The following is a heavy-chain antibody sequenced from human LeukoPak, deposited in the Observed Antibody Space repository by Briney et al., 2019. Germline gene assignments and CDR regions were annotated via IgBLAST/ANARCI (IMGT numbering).Heavy chain of an antibody. CDR2: ISGSGGST. D-gene: IGHD3-3*01. CDR3: ANDRKLRFLEWRRVCYFDY. V-gene: IGHV3-23*01. J-gene: IGHJ4*02. Sequence: GGSLRLSCAASGFTFSSYAMIWVRQAPGKGLEWVSAISGSGGSTYYADPVKGRFTISRDNSKNTLYLQMNSLRAEDTAVYYCANDRKLRFLEWRRVCYFDYWGQGTLVTVSS. CDR1: GFTFSSYA.